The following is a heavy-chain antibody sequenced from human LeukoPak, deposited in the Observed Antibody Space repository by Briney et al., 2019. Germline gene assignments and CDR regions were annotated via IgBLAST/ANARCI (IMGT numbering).Heavy chain of an antibody. Sequence: PSETLSLTCTVSGGSISSSSYYWGWIRQPPGKGLEWIGSIYYSGSTYYNPSLKSRVTIYVDTSKNQFSLKLSSVTAADTAVYYCATVTTLYYYYYMDVWGKGTTVTVSS. D-gene: IGHD4-17*01. J-gene: IGHJ6*03. CDR2: IYYSGST. CDR3: ATVTTLYYYYYMDV. V-gene: IGHV4-39*01. CDR1: GGSISSSSYY.